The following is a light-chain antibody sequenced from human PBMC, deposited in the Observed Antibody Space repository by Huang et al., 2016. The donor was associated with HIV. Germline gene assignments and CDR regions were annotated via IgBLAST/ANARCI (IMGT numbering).Light chain of an antibody. CDR1: QSIGTY. J-gene: IGKJ4*01. CDR2: DVS. V-gene: IGKV3-11*01. Sequence: EIVLTQSPVTLSLSPVDRATLSCRASQSIGTYLAWYQQKSGQAPWLLIYDVSNRAAGVPARFSASGSETDFTLTIASLDPDDFAIYHCQQRSKWPLTFGGGTKVEMK. CDR3: QQRSKWPLT.